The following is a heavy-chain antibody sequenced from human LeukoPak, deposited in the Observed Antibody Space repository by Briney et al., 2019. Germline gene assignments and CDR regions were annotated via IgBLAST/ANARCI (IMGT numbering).Heavy chain of an antibody. CDR2: IKQDGSEK. D-gene: IGHD3-22*01. CDR3: AGSYDSSPFDY. J-gene: IGHJ4*02. V-gene: IGHV3-7*03. Sequence: GGSLRLSCAAAGFTFSSYWMSWVRQAPGKGLEWVANIKQDGSEKYYVDSVKGRFTISRDNAKNSLYLQMNSLRAEDTAVYYCAGSYDSSPFDYWGQGTLVTVS. CDR1: GFTFSSYW.